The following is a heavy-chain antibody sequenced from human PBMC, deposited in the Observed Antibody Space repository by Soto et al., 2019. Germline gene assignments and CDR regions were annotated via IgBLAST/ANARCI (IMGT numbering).Heavy chain of an antibody. J-gene: IGHJ6*02. CDR2: ISYDGSNK. CDR1: GFTFSSYG. Sequence: GGSLRLSCAASGFTFSSYGMHWVRQAPGKGLEWVAVISYDGSNKYYADSVKGRFTISRDNSKNTLYLQMNSLRAEDTAVYYCAKVAGDGYNYYYYYGMDVWGQGTTVTVSS. D-gene: IGHD5-12*01. CDR3: AKVAGDGYNYYYYYGMDV. V-gene: IGHV3-30*18.